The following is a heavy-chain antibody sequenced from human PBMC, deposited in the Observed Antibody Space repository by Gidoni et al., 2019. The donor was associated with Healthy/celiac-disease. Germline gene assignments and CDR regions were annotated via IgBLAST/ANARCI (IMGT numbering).Heavy chain of an antibody. D-gene: IGHD2-21*01. V-gene: IGHV1-2*02. CDR3: ARDRRSVADY. CDR2: IDPNSGGT. CDR1: GYTFSGYY. Sequence: QVQLVQSGAEVKKPGAEVKVACKASGYTFSGYYMHWVRQAPGQGLEWMGWIDPNSGGTNYAQNVQGSVTMTRDTSINTAYMELSRLRSDDTAVYYCARDRRSVADYWGQGTLVTVSS. J-gene: IGHJ4*02.